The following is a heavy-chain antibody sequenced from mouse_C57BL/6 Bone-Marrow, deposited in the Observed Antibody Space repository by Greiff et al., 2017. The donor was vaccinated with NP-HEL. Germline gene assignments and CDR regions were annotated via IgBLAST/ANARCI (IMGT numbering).Heavy chain of an antibody. CDR1: GFTFSDYY. V-gene: IGHV5-12*01. Sequence: EVKLMESGGGLVQPGGSLKLSCAASGFTFSDYYMYWVRQTPEKRLEWVAYISTGGGSTYYPDTVKGRSTISRDNAKNTLYLQMRRLKSEDTAMYYCARFYDNGSSLPYFDVWGTGTTVTVSS. D-gene: IGHD1-1*01. J-gene: IGHJ1*03. CDR2: ISTGGGST. CDR3: ARFYDNGSSLPYFDV.